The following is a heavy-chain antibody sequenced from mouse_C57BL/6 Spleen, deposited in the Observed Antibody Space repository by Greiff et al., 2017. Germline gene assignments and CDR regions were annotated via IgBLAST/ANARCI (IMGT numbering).Heavy chain of an antibody. Sequence: VQLQQSGAELVRPGASVTLSCKASGYTFTDYEMHWVKQTPVHGLEWIGAIDPETGGTAYNQKFQGKAILTADKSSSTAYMELRSLTSEDSAVYYCTRIYYDYAWFAYWGQGTLVTVSA. CDR2: IDPETGGT. CDR3: TRIYYDYAWFAY. D-gene: IGHD2-4*01. V-gene: IGHV1-15*01. CDR1: GYTFTDYE. J-gene: IGHJ3*01.